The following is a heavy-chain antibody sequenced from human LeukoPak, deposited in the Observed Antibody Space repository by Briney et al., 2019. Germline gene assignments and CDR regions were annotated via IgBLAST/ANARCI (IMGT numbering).Heavy chain of an antibody. CDR3: AKDLAGSGSYSFDY. J-gene: IGHJ4*02. V-gene: IGHV3-23*01. Sequence: GGSLRLSCAASGFTFSNYAMNWIRQAPGRGLEWVSAISGSGGSTYYADSVKGRFTISRDNSKNTLYLQMNSLRAEDTAVYYCAKDLAGSGSYSFDYWGQGTLVTVSS. CDR1: GFTFSNYA. D-gene: IGHD1-26*01. CDR2: ISGSGGST.